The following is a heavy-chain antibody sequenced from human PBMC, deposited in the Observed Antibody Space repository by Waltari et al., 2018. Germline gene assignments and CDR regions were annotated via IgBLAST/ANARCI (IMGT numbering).Heavy chain of an antibody. D-gene: IGHD3-22*01. CDR2: INAGNGNT. CDR3: ASTSYPMIVAYDAFDI. V-gene: IGHV1-3*01. CDR1: GYTFTSYA. Sequence: QVQLVQSRAEVKKPGASVKVSCQACGYTFTSYAMHWVRLAPAQRLEWMGWINAGNGNTKYSQKFQGRVTITRDTSASTAYMELSSLRSKDTAVYYCASTSYPMIVAYDAFDIWGQGTMVTVSS. J-gene: IGHJ3*02.